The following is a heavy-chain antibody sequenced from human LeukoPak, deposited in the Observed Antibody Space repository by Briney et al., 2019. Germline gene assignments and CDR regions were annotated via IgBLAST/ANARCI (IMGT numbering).Heavy chain of an antibody. V-gene: IGHV3-30-3*01. CDR3: ARGNDYVWGSYRHRGSFDY. J-gene: IGHJ4*02. D-gene: IGHD3-16*02. CDR2: ISYDGSNK. Sequence: PGGSLRLSCAASGFTFSSYAMHWVRQAPGKGLEWVAVISYDGSNKYYADSVKGRFTISRDNSKNTLYLQMNSLRAEDTAVYYCARGNDYVWGSYRHRGSFDYWGQGTLVTVSS. CDR1: GFTFSSYA.